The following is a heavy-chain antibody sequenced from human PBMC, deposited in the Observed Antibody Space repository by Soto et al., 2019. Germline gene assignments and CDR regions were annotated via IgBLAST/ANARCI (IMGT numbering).Heavy chain of an antibody. D-gene: IGHD6-19*01. J-gene: IGHJ6*02. CDR1: GGSISSYY. V-gene: IGHV4-4*07. CDR2: IYTSGST. CDR3: ARERGFIAVAGPATYYYYYGMDV. Sequence: PSETLSLTCTVSGGSISSYYWSWIRQPAGKGLEWIGRIYTSGSTNYNPSLKSRVTMSVDTSKNQFSLKLSSVTAADTAVYYCARERGFIAVAGPATYYYYYGMDVWGQGTTVT.